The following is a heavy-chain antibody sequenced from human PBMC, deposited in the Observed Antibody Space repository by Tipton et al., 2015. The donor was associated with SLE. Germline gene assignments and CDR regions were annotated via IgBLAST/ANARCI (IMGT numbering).Heavy chain of an antibody. J-gene: IGHJ3*02. CDR1: GGSFSGDY. D-gene: IGHD5-24*01. V-gene: IGHV4-34*09. CDR2: IYYSGST. CDR3: ARDREMAGAFDI. Sequence: TLSLTCAVYGGSFSGDYWSWIRQPPGKGLEWIGYIYYSGSTYYNPSLKSRVTISVDTSKNQFSLKLSSVTAADTAVYYCARDREMAGAFDIWGQGTMVTVSS.